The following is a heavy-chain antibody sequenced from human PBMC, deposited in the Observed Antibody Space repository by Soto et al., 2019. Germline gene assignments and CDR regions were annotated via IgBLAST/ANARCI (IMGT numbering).Heavy chain of an antibody. CDR1: GGTFSSYA. CDR2: IIPIFGTA. CDR3: ARDKDTAMAVYYYYGMDV. Sequence: QDQLVQSGAEVKKPGSSVKVSCKASGGTFSSYAISWVRQAPGQGLEWMGGIIPIFGTANYAQKFQGRVTITADESTSTAYMELSSLRSEDTAVYYCARDKDTAMAVYYYYGMDVWGQGTTVTVSS. V-gene: IGHV1-69*12. J-gene: IGHJ6*02. D-gene: IGHD5-18*01.